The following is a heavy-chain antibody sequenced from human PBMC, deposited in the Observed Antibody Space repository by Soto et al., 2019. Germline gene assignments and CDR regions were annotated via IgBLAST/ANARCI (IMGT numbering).Heavy chain of an antibody. J-gene: IGHJ4*02. V-gene: IGHV4-59*01. CDR3: ARVRGTAGKRYFDY. CDR1: GGSMIAYY. D-gene: IGHD6-13*01. Sequence: PSETLSLTCTVSGGSMIAYYWNWMRQPPGKGLQWIAYTYYSGSTTYNPPLKSRVTISVYSSKNQFSLKLDSVTPADTAVYYCARVRGTAGKRYFDYWGPGTLVTVSS. CDR2: TYYSGST.